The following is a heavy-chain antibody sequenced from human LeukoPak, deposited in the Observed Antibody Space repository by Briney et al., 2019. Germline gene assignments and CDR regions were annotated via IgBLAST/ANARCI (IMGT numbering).Heavy chain of an antibody. CDR3: VKRGATVRRTYFFDS. Sequence: GGSLRPSCAASGFTFSSYWMSWVRQAPGKGLEWVANIKQDGSEKYYVDSVKGRFTISRDNPKNTLYLQMNSLRVEDTSFYYCVKRGATVRRTYFFDSWGQGALVTVSS. CDR1: GFTFSSYW. J-gene: IGHJ4*02. V-gene: IGHV3-7*01. D-gene: IGHD1-26*01. CDR2: IKQDGSEK.